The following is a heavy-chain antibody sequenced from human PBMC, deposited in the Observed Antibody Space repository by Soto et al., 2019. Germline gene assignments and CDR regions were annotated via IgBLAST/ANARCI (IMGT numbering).Heavy chain of an antibody. V-gene: IGHV3-48*02. CDR2: ISGDRAYI. CDR1: GFTFSAYS. Sequence: GGSLRLSCVASGFTFSAYSMNWVRQAPGKGLEWLSYISGDRAYIYYADSVRGRFTISRDNAENSLYLQMDNLRDEDTALYYCAADATAWQQMVPSDYWGQGTLVTVSS. CDR3: AADATAWQQMVPSDY. D-gene: IGHD2-8*01. J-gene: IGHJ4*02.